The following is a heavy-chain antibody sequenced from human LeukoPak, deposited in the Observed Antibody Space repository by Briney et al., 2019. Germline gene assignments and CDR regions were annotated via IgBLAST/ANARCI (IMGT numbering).Heavy chain of an antibody. CDR1: GGSFSGYY. CDR2: INHSGST. Sequence: SETLSLTCAVYGGSFSGYYWSWIRQPPGKGLEWIGEINHSGSTNYNPSLKSRVTISVDTSKSQFSLKLSSVTAADTAVYYCARGRGLELPNYYYYYMDVWGKGTTVTVSS. CDR3: ARGRGLELPNYYYYYMDV. J-gene: IGHJ6*03. D-gene: IGHD1-7*01. V-gene: IGHV4-34*01.